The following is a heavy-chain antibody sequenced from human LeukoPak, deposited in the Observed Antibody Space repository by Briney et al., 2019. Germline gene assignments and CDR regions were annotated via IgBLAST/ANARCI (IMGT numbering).Heavy chain of an antibody. Sequence: PGGSLRLSCAASGFTFDDYAMHWVRQAPGKGLEWVSGISWNSGSTGYADSVKGRFTISRDNAKNSLYLQMNSLRSEDTALYYCARAAGSGYYFYMDVWGKGTTVTVSS. V-gene: IGHV3-20*04. CDR3: ARAAGSGYYFYMDV. J-gene: IGHJ6*03. CDR1: GFTFDDYA. CDR2: ISWNSGST.